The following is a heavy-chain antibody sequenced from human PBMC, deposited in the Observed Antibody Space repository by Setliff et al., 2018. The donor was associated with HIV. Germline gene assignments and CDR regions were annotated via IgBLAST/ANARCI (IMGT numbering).Heavy chain of an antibody. J-gene: IGHJ4*02. Sequence: PSETLSLTCTVSGASITSSYWTWIRQSPGRGLEYLGYIYYSGDSNYSPSLKSRLSMSLDASPSQFSLRLNSLTAADTAMYYCARFARDPTDWGRGILVTVSS. CDR1: GASITSSY. CDR2: IYYSGDS. CDR3: ARFARDPTD. V-gene: IGHV4-59*08.